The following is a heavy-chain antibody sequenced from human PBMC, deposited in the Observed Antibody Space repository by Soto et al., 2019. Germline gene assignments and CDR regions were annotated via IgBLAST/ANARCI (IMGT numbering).Heavy chain of an antibody. D-gene: IGHD3-22*01. CDR2: IYYSGST. J-gene: IGHJ4*02. CDR3: ARGRDSSGYYSEKQHFDY. Sequence: QVQLQESGPGLVKPSQTLSLTCTVSGGSISSGGYYWNWIRQHPGKGLEWIGYIYYSGSTYYNPSLKSRVTISVDTSKNQFSLKLSSVTAADTAVYYCARGRDSSGYYSEKQHFDYWGQGTLVTVSS. CDR1: GGSISSGGYY. V-gene: IGHV4-31*03.